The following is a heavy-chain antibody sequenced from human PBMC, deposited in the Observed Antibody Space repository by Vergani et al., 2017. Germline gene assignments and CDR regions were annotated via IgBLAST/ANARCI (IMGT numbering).Heavy chain of an antibody. Sequence: VEAGGGLVQPGGSLRLSCTASGFTFQAFAFHWVRQVSGRGLEWVSGIDRNYGVKNGNSFEGRFSISRDNAKKAVFLQRNNLRHEDTALYFCVKDNDYDSDCPFDLWGRGTLVTVSS. CDR3: VKDNDYDSDCPFDL. V-gene: IGHV3-9*01. CDR1: GFTFQAFA. J-gene: IGHJ2*01. CDR2: IDRNYGVK. D-gene: IGHD3-16*01.